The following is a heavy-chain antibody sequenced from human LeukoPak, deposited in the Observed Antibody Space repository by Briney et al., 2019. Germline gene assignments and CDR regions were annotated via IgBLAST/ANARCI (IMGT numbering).Heavy chain of an antibody. J-gene: IGHJ4*02. V-gene: IGHV1-18*01. CDR1: GYTFSKYS. CDR2: ISGYNGKT. D-gene: IGHD1-14*01. Sequence: GASVKVSCKASGYTFSKYSINWVRQAPGQGLEWMGWISGYNGKTNCAQKLQDRVTMTTDTSTSTAYMELRSLRSDDTAVYYCARNFHPGNWDCWGQGTLVTVSS. CDR3: ARNFHPGNWDC.